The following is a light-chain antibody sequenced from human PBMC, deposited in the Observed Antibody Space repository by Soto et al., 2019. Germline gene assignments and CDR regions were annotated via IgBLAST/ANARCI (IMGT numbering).Light chain of an antibody. J-gene: IGKJ1*01. CDR3: QQSGSSPPWT. CDR2: GAS. Sequence: EIVLTQSPGTLSLSPGERATLSCRASQSVSSSYLAWYQQKPGQAPRLLIYGASSRATGIPDRFSGSGSGTDFTLTISRLEPEDFAVYYYQQSGSSPPWTFGQGTKVEIK. V-gene: IGKV3-20*01. CDR1: QSVSSSY.